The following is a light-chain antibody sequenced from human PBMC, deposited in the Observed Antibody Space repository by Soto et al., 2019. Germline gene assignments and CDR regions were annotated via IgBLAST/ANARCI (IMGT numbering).Light chain of an antibody. CDR2: DVN. Sequence: QSALTQPRSVSGSPGQSVTISCTGTSSDFRGHHYVSWYQQKPGKAPKVIMYDVNKRPSGVPDRFSGSKSGNTASLTISGLQTDDESDYYCCSSAGTYTWVFGGGTKLTVL. CDR1: SSDFRGHHY. CDR3: CSSAGTYTWV. J-gene: IGLJ3*02. V-gene: IGLV2-11*01.